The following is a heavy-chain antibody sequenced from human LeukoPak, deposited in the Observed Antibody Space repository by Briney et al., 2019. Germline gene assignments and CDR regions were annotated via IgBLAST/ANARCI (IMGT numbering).Heavy chain of an antibody. V-gene: IGHV3-30*02. J-gene: IGHJ4*02. CDR2: IRYDGSNK. CDR1: GFTFSSYG. Sequence: GGSLRLSCAASGFTFSSYGMHWVRHAPPQGLDWGAFIRYDGSNKYYADSAKRRFTISRDNCKNTLYLQMNSLRGEDTAVYYCAKAGSGSYRWYYFDYWGQGTLVTVSS. CDR3: AKAGSGSYRWYYFDY. D-gene: IGHD1-26*01.